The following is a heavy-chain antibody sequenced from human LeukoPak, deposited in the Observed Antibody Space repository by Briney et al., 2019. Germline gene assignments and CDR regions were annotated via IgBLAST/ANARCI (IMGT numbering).Heavy chain of an antibody. Sequence: SETLSLTCAVYGGSFTGYYWTWIRQPPGKGLEWIGEINPSGSTHYNPSLKSRVTISVDTSKNQFSLKVSSVTAADTAVYYCARVGCSSSSCNVSYYYHYYYMDVWGKGTTVTVSS. D-gene: IGHD2-2*01. CDR3: ARVGCSSSSCNVSYYYHYYYMDV. CDR1: GGSFTGYY. J-gene: IGHJ6*03. V-gene: IGHV4-34*01. CDR2: INPSGST.